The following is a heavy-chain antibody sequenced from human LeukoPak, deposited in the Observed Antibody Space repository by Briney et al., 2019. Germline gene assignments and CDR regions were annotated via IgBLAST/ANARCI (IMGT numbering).Heavy chain of an antibody. D-gene: IGHD3-10*01. Sequence: GGSLRLSCAASGFTFSSYWMSWVRQAPGKGLEWVANIKQDGSEKYYVDSVKGRFTISRDNAKNSLYLQMNSLRAEDTAVYYCARAEGGWFGELLASLYYYYYMDVWGKGTTVTISS. V-gene: IGHV3-7*01. J-gene: IGHJ6*03. CDR3: ARAEGGWFGELLASLYYYYYMDV. CDR1: GFTFSSYW. CDR2: IKQDGSEK.